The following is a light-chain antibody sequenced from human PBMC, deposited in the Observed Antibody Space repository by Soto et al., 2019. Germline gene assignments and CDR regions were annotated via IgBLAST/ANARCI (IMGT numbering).Light chain of an antibody. J-gene: IGKJ2*01. CDR2: AAS. Sequence: EIVLTQSPGTLSLSPGGRATFSCRASQSVSNSSLAWYHQKPGQAPRLLLFAASRRATGIPDTFSGSGSGTDFTLTISRLEPEDFAVYYCQVYGNSPMYTFGQGTKVDIK. V-gene: IGKV3-20*01. CDR3: QVYGNSPMYT. CDR1: QSVSNSS.